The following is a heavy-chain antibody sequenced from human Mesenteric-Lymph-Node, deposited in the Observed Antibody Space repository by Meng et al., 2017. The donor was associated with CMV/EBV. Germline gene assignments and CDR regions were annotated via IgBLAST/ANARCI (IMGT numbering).Heavy chain of an antibody. V-gene: IGHV3-21*04. Sequence: LSLTCAASGFTFSSYSMNWVRQAPGKGLEWVSSISSSSSYIYYADSVKGRFTISRDNSKNTLYLQMNSLRADDTAVYYCAKAHSSSWLPYFDYWGQGTLVTVSS. CDR1: GFTFSSYS. J-gene: IGHJ4*02. CDR3: AKAHSSSWLPYFDY. CDR2: ISSSSSYI. D-gene: IGHD6-13*01.